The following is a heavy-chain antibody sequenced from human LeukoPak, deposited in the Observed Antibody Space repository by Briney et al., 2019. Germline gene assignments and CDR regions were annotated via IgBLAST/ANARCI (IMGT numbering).Heavy chain of an antibody. CDR2: ISGSGGST. Sequence: GGSLRLSCAASGFTFNNYAMSWVRQAPGKGLEWVAVISGSGGSTYYADSVKGRFTISRDNSKNTLYLQMNSLRAEETAVYYCAKDRGVIVPAGMATWGQGTLVTVSS. D-gene: IGHD2-2*01. J-gene: IGHJ5*02. CDR1: GFTFNNYA. CDR3: AKDRGVIVPAGMAT. V-gene: IGHV3-23*01.